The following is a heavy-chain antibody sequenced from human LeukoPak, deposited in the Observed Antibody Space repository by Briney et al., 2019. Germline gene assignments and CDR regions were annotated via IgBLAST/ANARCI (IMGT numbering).Heavy chain of an antibody. CDR1: GYSISSGYY. CDR3: ARRRGVGATTTTFDY. V-gene: IGHV4-38-2*01. D-gene: IGHD1-26*01. CDR2: IYHSGST. J-gene: IGHJ4*02. Sequence: PSETLSLTCAVSGYSISSGYYWGWIRQPPGKGLEWIGSIYHSGSTYYNPSLKSRVTISVDTSKNQFSLQLSSVTAADTAVYYCARRRGVGATTTTFDYWGQGTLVTVSS.